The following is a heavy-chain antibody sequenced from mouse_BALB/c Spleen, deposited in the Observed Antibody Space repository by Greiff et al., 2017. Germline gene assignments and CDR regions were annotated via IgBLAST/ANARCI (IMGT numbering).Heavy chain of an antibody. D-gene: IGHD2-4*01. V-gene: IGHV2-2*02. Sequence: VKLQQSGPGLVQPSQSLSITCTVSGFSLTSYGVHWVRQSPGKGLEWLGVIWSGGSTDYNAAFISRLSISKDNSKSQVFFKMNSLQANDTAIYYCASNYDYDLAYWGQGTLVTVSA. CDR1: GFSLTSYG. J-gene: IGHJ3*01. CDR2: IWSGGST. CDR3: ASNYDYDLAY.